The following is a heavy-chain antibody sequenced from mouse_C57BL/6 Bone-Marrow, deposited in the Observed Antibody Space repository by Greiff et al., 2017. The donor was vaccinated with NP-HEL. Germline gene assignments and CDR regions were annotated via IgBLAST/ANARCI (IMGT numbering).Heavy chain of an antibody. CDR3: ARRIITTALAGRYFDV. J-gene: IGHJ1*03. D-gene: IGHD1-1*01. CDR1: GYTFTSYW. CDR2: IDPSDSYT. V-gene: IGHV1-69*01. Sequence: VQLQQPGAELVMPGASVKLSCKASGYTFTSYWMHWVKQRPGQGLEWIGEIDPSDSYTNYNQKFKGKSTLTVDKSSSTAYMQLSSLTSEDSAVYYCARRIITTALAGRYFDVWGTGTTVTVSS.